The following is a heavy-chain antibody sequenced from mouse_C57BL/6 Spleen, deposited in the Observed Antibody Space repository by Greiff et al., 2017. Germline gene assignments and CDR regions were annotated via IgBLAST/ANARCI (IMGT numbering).Heavy chain of an antibody. V-gene: IGHV1-15*01. D-gene: IGHD2-4*01. CDR1: GYTFTDYE. Sequence: VQLQQSGAELVRPGASVTLSCKASGYTFTDYEMHWVKQTPVHGLEWIGAIDPETGGTAYNQKFKGKAILTADKSSSTAYMELRSLTSEDSAVYYCTRDDYYWYFDVWGTGTTVTVAS. CDR2: IDPETGGT. J-gene: IGHJ1*03. CDR3: TRDDYYWYFDV.